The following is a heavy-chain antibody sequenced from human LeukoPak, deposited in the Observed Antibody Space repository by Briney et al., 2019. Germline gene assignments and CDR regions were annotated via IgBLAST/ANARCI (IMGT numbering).Heavy chain of an antibody. CDR2: INSDSGGT. Sequence: ASVKVSCTASAYTFTVYYIDWVRQAPGQGLEWMGWINSDSGGTNYAQKFQGRVTMTRDTSTSTAYMELSSLRSDDTAFYYCARDTITVTTPYFDYWGQGTLVTVPS. CDR1: AYTFTVYY. D-gene: IGHD4-17*01. CDR3: ARDTITVTTPYFDY. J-gene: IGHJ4*02. V-gene: IGHV1-2*02.